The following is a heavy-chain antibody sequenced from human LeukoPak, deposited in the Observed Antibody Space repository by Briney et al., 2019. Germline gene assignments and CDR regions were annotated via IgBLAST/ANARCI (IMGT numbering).Heavy chain of an antibody. D-gene: IGHD3-3*01. Sequence: ASVKVSCKASGYTFTSYGISWVQQAPGQGLEWMGWISAYNGNTNYAQKLQGRVTMTTDTSTSTAYMELRSLRSDDTAVYYCARASPTLYYDFWSGYTGHNWFDPWGQGTLVTVSS. CDR1: GYTFTSYG. V-gene: IGHV1-18*01. CDR2: ISAYNGNT. CDR3: ARASPTLYYDFWSGYTGHNWFDP. J-gene: IGHJ5*02.